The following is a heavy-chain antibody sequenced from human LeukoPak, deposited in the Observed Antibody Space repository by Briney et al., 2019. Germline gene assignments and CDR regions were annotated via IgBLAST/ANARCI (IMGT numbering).Heavy chain of an antibody. CDR2: INPNSGGT. CDR1: GYTFTGYY. Sequence: ASVKVSCKASGYTFTGYYMHWVRQAPGQGLEWMGWINPNSGGTNYAQKFQGRVTMTTDTSTSTAYMELRSLRSDDTAVYYCARDWGSIKVITDYWGQGTLVTVSS. D-gene: IGHD3-16*01. V-gene: IGHV1-2*02. CDR3: ARDWGSIKVITDY. J-gene: IGHJ4*02.